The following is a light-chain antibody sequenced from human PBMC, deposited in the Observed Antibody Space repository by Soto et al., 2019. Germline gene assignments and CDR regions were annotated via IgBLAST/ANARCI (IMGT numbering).Light chain of an antibody. CDR2: GAS. CDR3: QQGGGSLWT. CDR1: QAVGSSL. V-gene: IGKV3-20*01. J-gene: IGKJ1*01. Sequence: EIVLTQSPGTLSLSPGERATLSCRASQAVGSSLLAWYQHKPGQAPRLVIYGASNRATGIPDRFSGSGSGTDFTLTISRLEHEDFAVYYCQQGGGSLWTFGQGTKVEIK.